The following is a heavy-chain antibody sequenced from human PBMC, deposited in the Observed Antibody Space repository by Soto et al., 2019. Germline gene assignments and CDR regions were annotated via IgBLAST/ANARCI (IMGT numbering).Heavy chain of an antibody. Sequence: QVQLQESGPGLVKPSETLSLTCSVSGRSISSSSYYWAWIRQPPGRGRGWMGSVYFRGRSHYNPSLKSRVTVSVDTSKNQFSLELSSVTATDTAVYYCARAPYYDILPGPANWFDPWGRGTLVTVSS. CDR1: GRSISSSSYY. V-gene: IGHV4-39*01. CDR2: VYFRGRS. J-gene: IGHJ5*02. D-gene: IGHD3-9*01. CDR3: ARAPYYDILPGPANWFDP.